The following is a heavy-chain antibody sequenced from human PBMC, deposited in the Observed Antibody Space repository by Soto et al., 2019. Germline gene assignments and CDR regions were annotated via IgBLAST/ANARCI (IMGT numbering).Heavy chain of an antibody. J-gene: IGHJ4*02. D-gene: IGHD3-22*01. CDR2: IFPRDSDT. Sequence: PGESLKISCKGSGYSFATYWIGWVRQMPGKGLEWMGIIFPRDSDTRYSPSFQGQVTISVDKSVSAAFLQWRSLRASDTAMYYCARSYYDDSGYLFGYWGPGTLDTVSS. CDR3: ARSYYDDSGYLFGY. V-gene: IGHV5-51*01. CDR1: GYSFATYW.